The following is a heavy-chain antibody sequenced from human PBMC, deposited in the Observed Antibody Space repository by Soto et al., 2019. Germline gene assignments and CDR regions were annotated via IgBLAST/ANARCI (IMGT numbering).Heavy chain of an antibody. CDR3: AXXXYTXXXGVVIIXXXFDI. D-gene: IGHD3-3*01. CDR1: GFTFSSYA. J-gene: IGHJ3*02. Sequence: GGSLRLSCAASGFTFSSYAMSWVRQAPGKGLEWVLAISGSGGSTYYADSVKGRFTISRDNSKNTLYLQMNSLRAEDTAVYYCAXXXYTXXXGVVIIXXXFDIWGQGTMVTVSS. V-gene: IGHV3-23*01. CDR2: ISGSGGST.